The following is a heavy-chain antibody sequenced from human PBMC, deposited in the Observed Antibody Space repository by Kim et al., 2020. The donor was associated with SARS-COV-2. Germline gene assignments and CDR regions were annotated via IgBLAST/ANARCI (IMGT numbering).Heavy chain of an antibody. Sequence: SETLSLTCAVYGGSFSGYYWSWIRQPPGKGLEWIGEINHSGSTNYNPSLKSRVTISVDTSKNQFSLKLSSVTAADTAVYYCARGVVVGAGCTNGVCYRGQITARYYYGMDVWGQGTTVTVSS. CDR2: INHSGST. CDR3: ARGVVVGAGCTNGVCYRGQITARYYYGMDV. V-gene: IGHV4-34*01. CDR1: GGSFSGYY. D-gene: IGHD2-8*01. J-gene: IGHJ6*02.